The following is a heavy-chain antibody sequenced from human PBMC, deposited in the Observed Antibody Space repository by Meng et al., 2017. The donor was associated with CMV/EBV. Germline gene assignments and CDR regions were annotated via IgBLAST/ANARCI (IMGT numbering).Heavy chain of an antibody. D-gene: IGHD4-11*01. CDR3: AGGFKFRDYTQMNYFDY. Sequence: SQTLSPTCAVDGGSSSVYYWSWISQPPGKGLEWIGETNHSGSTKYNPYLKSRVTISVDTPKNQLTLKLTSVTAEDEAVCYCAGGFKFRDYTQMNYFDYWGQGTLVTVSS. J-gene: IGHJ4*01. V-gene: IGHV4-34*01. CDR2: TNHSGST. CDR1: GGSSSVYY.